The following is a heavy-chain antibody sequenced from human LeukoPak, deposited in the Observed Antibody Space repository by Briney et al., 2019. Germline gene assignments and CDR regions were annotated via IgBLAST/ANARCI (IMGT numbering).Heavy chain of an antibody. J-gene: IGHJ4*02. CDR1: GFTFSSYG. CDR2: IWYDGSNK. Sequence: PGGSLRLSCAASGFTFSSYGMHWVRQAPGKGLEWVAVIWYDGSNKYYADSVKGRLTISRDNSKNTLYLQMNSLRAEDTAVYYCARGRDSSGYYYVPDFDYWGQGTLVTVSS. V-gene: IGHV3-33*01. D-gene: IGHD3-22*01. CDR3: ARGRDSSGYYYVPDFDY.